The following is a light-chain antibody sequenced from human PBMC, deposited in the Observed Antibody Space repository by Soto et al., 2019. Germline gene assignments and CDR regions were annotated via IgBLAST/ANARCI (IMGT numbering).Light chain of an antibody. CDR2: GAS. CDR3: QHYNNWPYT. V-gene: IGKV3-15*01. J-gene: IGKJ2*01. CDR1: QSVSSN. Sequence: EIVMTQSPATLSVSPGERATLSRRASQSVSSNLAWYQQKPGQAPRLLIHGASTRATGMPARFSGSGSGTEFTLTISSLQSEDFAVYYCQHYNNWPYTFGQGTKLEIK.